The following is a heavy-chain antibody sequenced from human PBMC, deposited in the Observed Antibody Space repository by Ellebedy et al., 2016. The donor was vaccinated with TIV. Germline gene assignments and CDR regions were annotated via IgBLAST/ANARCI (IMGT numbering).Heavy chain of an antibody. D-gene: IGHD3-22*01. CDR1: GFTFSNAW. CDR3: TSTGDSSGYYLRVDAFDI. J-gene: IGHJ3*02. CDR2: IKSKTDGGTT. Sequence: GGSLRLXCAASGFTFSNAWMRCVRQAPGKGPEGVGRIKSKTDGGTTDYAAPVKGRFTISRDDSKNTLYLQMNSLKTEDTAVYYCTSTGDSSGYYLRVDAFDIWGQGTMVTVSS. V-gene: IGHV3-15*01.